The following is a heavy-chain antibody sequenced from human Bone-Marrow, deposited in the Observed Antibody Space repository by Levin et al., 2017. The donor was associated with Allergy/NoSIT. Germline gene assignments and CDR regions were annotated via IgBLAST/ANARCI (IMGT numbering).Heavy chain of an antibody. V-gene: IGHV4-34*01. CDR2: INHSGST. D-gene: IGHD3-10*01. Sequence: GSLRLSCAVYGGSFSGYYWSWIRQPPGKGLEWIGEINHSGSTNYNPSLKSRVTISVDTSKNQFSLKLSSVTAADTAVYYCARGFRRKGPANYILVRGDYFQHLGQGTLVTVSS. CDR1: GGSFSGYY. J-gene: IGHJ1*01. CDR3: ARGFRRKGPANYILVRGDYFQH.